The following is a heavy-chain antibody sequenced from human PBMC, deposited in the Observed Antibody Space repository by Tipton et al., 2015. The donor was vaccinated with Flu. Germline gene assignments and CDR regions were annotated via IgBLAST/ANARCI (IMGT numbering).Heavy chain of an antibody. V-gene: IGHV3-64*01. D-gene: IGHD3-22*01. J-gene: IGHJ3*02. Sequence: GSLRLSCAASGFTFSFYAMHWVRQAPGKELEYVSTISSNGRSTYYVNSVRGRFTISRDNSKNTLYLQMDSLGAEDMAVYYCARARTDYYDSNGFSWGGASDMWGQGTMVSVSS. CDR2: ISSNGRST. CDR1: GFTFSFYA. CDR3: ARARTDYYDSNGFSWGGASDM.